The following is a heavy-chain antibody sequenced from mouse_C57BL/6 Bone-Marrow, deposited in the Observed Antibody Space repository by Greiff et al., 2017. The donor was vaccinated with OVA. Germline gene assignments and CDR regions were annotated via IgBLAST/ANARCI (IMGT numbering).Heavy chain of an antibody. CDR1: GFNIKDTY. V-gene: IGHV14-3*02. J-gene: IGHJ1*01. D-gene: IGHD4-1*02. Sequence: EVQLVESGAELVKPGASVKLSCTASGFNIKDTYMHWVKQRPEQGLEWIGRIDPANGNTKYDPKFQGKATITADTSSNTAYLQLSSLTSEDTAVYYCVNWDWYFDVWGAGTTVTVSS. CDR3: VNWDWYFDV. CDR2: IDPANGNT.